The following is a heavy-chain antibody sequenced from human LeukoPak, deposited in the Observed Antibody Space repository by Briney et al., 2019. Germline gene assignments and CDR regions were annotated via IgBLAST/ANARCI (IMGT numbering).Heavy chain of an antibody. Sequence: SETLSLTCAVSGGSFSGYYWGWIRQPPGKGLEWIGNIYYSGSTYYNPSLKSRVTISVDTSNNQFSLKLSSVTAADTAVYYCARVVVPGWFDPWGQGTLVTVSS. CDR1: GGSFSGYY. CDR3: ARVVVPGWFDP. V-gene: IGHV4-34*01. J-gene: IGHJ5*02. CDR2: IYYSGST. D-gene: IGHD2-15*01.